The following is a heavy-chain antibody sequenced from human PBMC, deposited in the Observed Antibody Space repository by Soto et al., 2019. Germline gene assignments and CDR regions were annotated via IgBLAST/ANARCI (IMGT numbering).Heavy chain of an antibody. Sequence: GEALKISCKGSGYSFTTYWIGWVRQMPGKGLEWMGIIYPGDSDTRYSPSFQGQVTIPADKSISTAYLQWGSLKASDTAMYYCARGSTGYYFDYWGQGTPVTVSS. CDR3: ARGSTGYYFDY. D-gene: IGHD3-22*01. V-gene: IGHV5-51*01. CDR1: GYSFTTYW. J-gene: IGHJ4*02. CDR2: IYPGDSDT.